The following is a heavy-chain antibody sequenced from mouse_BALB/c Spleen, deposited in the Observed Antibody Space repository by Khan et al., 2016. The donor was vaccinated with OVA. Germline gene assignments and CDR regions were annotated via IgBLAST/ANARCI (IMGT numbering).Heavy chain of an antibody. V-gene: IGHV1S135*01. Sequence: IQLVQSGPELMKPGASVKISCKASGYSFSTYYIHWVTQTHGKTLEWIGYIDPVNGGVTYNPKFKGKATLTIAKSSSTAYMQLTSLTSEDSAVDYCARNGNTSWFDYWGQGTLVTVSA. CDR1: GYSFSTYY. J-gene: IGHJ3*01. CDR2: IDPVNGGV. CDR3: ARNGNTSWFDY. D-gene: IGHD1-1*01.